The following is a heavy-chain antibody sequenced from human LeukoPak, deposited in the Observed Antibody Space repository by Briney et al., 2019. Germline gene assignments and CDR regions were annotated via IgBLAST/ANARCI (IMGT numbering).Heavy chain of an antibody. J-gene: IGHJ3*02. CDR3: ARVTGSGYHGADSYAFDI. CDR1: GYTFTGYY. D-gene: IGHD3-22*01. V-gene: IGHV1-2*02. Sequence: ASVKVSCKASGYTFTGYYMHWVRQAPGQGLEWMGWINPNSGGTNYAQKFQGRVTMTRDTSIGTAYMELSRLRSDDTAVYYCARVTGSGYHGADSYAFDIWGQGTMVTVSS. CDR2: INPNSGGT.